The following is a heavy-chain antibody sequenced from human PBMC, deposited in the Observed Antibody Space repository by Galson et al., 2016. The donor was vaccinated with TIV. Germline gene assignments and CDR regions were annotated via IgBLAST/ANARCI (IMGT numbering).Heavy chain of an antibody. D-gene: IGHD5-18*01. J-gene: IGHJ4*02. CDR1: GSTLSMYE. CDR3: ARDLGLQQWTYRQFDY. CDR2: LSSSASII. Sequence: SLRLSCALSGSTLSMYEMNWVRQAPGKGLEWISYLSSSASIISYADSVQGRFGVSRDNAKNSLYLHMNSLRPEDTAVYFCARDLGLQQWTYRQFDYWGQGALVTVSS. V-gene: IGHV3-48*03.